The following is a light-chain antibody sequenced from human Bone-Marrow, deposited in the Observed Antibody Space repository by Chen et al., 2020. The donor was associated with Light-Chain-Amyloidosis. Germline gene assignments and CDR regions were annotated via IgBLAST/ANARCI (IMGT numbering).Light chain of an antibody. J-gene: IGKJ1*01. V-gene: IGKV3-20*01. CDR1: LSVSNSY. Sequence: EIVLTQSPGTLSLSPGERATLSCRASLSVSNSYLAWYQQKPGQTPRPLIYGASSRATGIPDRFSGSGSGTDFTLTISRLEPEDFAVYYCQQYGSSPWTFGQGTKVEIK. CDR3: QQYGSSPWT. CDR2: GAS.